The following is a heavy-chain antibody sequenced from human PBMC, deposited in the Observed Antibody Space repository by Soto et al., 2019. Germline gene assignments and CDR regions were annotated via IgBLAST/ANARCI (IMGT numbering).Heavy chain of an antibody. V-gene: IGHV4-31*03. CDR1: GGSINSGGYY. Sequence: TLSLTCTVSGGSINSGGYYWTWIRQHPGKGLEWIGHIYYSGTTYYNPSLKSRVTISLDTSKNQFSLNLNSVTAADTAVYYCARDLGIAVAPRGAFDIWGQGTMVTVSS. CDR2: IYYSGTT. J-gene: IGHJ3*02. D-gene: IGHD6-19*01. CDR3: ARDLGIAVAPRGAFDI.